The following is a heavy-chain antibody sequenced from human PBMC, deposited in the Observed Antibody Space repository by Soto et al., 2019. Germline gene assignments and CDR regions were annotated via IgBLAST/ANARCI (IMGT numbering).Heavy chain of an antibody. CDR2: IYHSGST. D-gene: IGHD3-22*01. CDR3: ARGRRYYDSSGYTFDY. J-gene: IGHJ4*02. CDR1: GGSISSGGYS. V-gene: IGHV4-30-2*01. Sequence: SETLSLTCAVSGGSISSGGYSWSWIRQPPGKGLEWIGYIYHSGSTHYNTSLKSRVTISVDRSKNQFSLKLSSVTAADTAVYYCARGRRYYDSSGYTFDYWGQGTLVTVSS.